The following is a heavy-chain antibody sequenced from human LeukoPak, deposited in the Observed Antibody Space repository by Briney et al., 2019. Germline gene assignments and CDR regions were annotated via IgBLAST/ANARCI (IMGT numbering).Heavy chain of an antibody. CDR2: IRSSPSAI. V-gene: IGHV3-48*01. Sequence: HPGGSLRLSCAASGFTFNTYSMNWVRQAPGKGLEWLAYIRSSPSAIHSADSVMARLTISTAIAGNSLYLQMNSLRGEDTAVYYCVRDRLFSFDYWGQGTVVTVSS. J-gene: IGHJ4*02. CDR1: GFTFNTYS. CDR3: VRDRLFSFDY.